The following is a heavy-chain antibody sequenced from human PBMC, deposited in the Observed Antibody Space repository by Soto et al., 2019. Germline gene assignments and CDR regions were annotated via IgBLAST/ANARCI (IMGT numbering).Heavy chain of an antibody. CDR1: GFTFTDYY. CDR3: VPRKGDPFT. D-gene: IGHD3-16*01. CDR2: ISSSGSTI. J-gene: IGHJ4*02. V-gene: IGHV3-11*01. Sequence: GGSLRLSCAASGFTFTDYYMSWIRQAPGKGLEWVSYISSSGSTIYYADSVKGRFTISRDNSKNTLSLQMNSLRVEDSAVYYCVPRKGDPFTWGPGTLVTVSS.